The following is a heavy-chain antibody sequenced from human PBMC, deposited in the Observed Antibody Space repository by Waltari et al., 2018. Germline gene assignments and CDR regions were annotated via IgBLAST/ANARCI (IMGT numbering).Heavy chain of an antibody. V-gene: IGHV1-2*02. D-gene: IGHD4-17*01. CDR1: GYTFSDSY. CDR2: INANSGDT. Sequence: QVQLVQSGAEVKTPGASVKVSCKASGYTFSDSYMHWVRQAPGQGLEWMGFINANSGDTKYAQTFQGRVTMTRDMSITTAYMELSSLRSDDTAAYYCARGNPLHNGDRMIFAYWGQGALVAVSS. J-gene: IGHJ4*02. CDR3: ARGNPLHNGDRMIFAY.